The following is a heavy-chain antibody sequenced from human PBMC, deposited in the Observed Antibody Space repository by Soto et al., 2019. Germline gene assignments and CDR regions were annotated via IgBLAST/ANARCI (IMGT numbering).Heavy chain of an antibody. J-gene: IGHJ4*02. CDR3: ARELGNTQYSSSWYFVY. CDR1: GGTFSSYA. CDR2: IIPIFGTA. Sequence: SVKVSCKASGGTFSSYAISWVRQAPGQGLEWMGGIIPIFGTANYAQKFQGRVTITADESTSTAYMELSSLRSEDTAVYYCARELGNTQYSSSWYFVYWGQGTPVTVSS. D-gene: IGHD6-13*01. V-gene: IGHV1-69*13.